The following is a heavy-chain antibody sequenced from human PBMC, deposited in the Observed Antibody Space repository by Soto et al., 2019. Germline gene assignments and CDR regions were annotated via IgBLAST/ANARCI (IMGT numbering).Heavy chain of an antibody. CDR1: GFTFSSHW. J-gene: IGHJ4*02. CDR3: AREGYYKFDY. CDR2: ISTDGSST. V-gene: IGHV3-74*01. D-gene: IGHD3-9*01. Sequence: GVSLRLSCAASGFTFSSHWMHWVRQAPGKGLVWVSRISTDGSSTSYADSVKGRFTISRDSAKNTLYLQMNSLRAEDTAVYFCAREGYYKFDYWGQGTLVNVSS.